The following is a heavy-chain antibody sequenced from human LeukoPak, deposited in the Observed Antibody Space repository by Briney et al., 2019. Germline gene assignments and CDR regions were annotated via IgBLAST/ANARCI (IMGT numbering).Heavy chain of an antibody. CDR3: AKDIIGAIAARHFDY. D-gene: IGHD6-6*01. J-gene: IGHJ4*02. CDR2: ISWNSGSI. V-gene: IGHV3-9*01. CDR1: GFTFDDYA. Sequence: PGGSLRLSFAVSGFTFDDYAMHWVRKAPGKGLEWVSGISWNSGSIGYADSVKGRFTISRDNAKNSLYLQMNSLRAEDTALYYCAKDIIGAIAARHFDYWGQGTLVTVSS.